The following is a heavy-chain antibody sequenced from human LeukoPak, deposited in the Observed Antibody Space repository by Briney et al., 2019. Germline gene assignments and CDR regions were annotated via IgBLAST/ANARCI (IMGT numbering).Heavy chain of an antibody. D-gene: IGHD6-13*01. Sequence: GGSLRLSCAASGFTFSNYAMSWVRQAPGKGLEWGSAFGGSDGTTYYADYVKGRFTIFRDSYRNTLYLQMNSLRADGTAVYYCSYRYSSIWYCDSGGQGTVVSVS. J-gene: IGHJ4*02. CDR3: SYRYSSIWYCDS. CDR1: GFTFSNYA. CDR2: FGGSDGTT. V-gene: IGHV3-23*01.